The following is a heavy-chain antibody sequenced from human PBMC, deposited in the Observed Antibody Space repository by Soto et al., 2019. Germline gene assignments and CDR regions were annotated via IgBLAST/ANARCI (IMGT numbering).Heavy chain of an antibody. V-gene: IGHV6-1*01. CDR3: ARNIVVVVAATLPFDD. CDR2: TYYRSRWYN. Sequence: SQTLSLTCAISGDSVSSNSAAWNWIRQSPSRGLEWLGRTYYRSRWYNDYAVSVKSRITINPDTSKNQFSLQLNSVTPEDTAVYYCARNIVVVVAATLPFDDWGQGTLVTVSS. CDR1: GDSVSSNSAA. D-gene: IGHD2-15*01. J-gene: IGHJ4*02.